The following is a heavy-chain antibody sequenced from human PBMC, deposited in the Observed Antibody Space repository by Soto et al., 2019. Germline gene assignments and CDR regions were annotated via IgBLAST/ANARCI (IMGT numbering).Heavy chain of an antibody. CDR3: ARSTTVTTSSWFDP. CDR1: GFTFSSYS. V-gene: IGHV3-21*01. J-gene: IGHJ5*02. CDR2: ISSSSSYI. Sequence: LRLSCAASGFTFSSYSMNWVRQAPGKGLEWVSSISSSSSYIYYADSVKGRFTISRDNAKNSLYLQMNSLRAEDTAVYYCARSTTVTTSSWFDPWGQGTLVTVSS. D-gene: IGHD4-4*01.